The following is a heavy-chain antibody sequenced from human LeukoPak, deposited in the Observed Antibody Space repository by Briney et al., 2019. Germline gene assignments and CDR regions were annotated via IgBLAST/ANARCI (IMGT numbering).Heavy chain of an antibody. D-gene: IGHD3-10*01. V-gene: IGHV1-69*04. J-gene: IGHJ3*02. Sequence: SVKVSCKASGGTFSSYATSWVRQAPGQGVGWMGRIIPILGIANYAQKFQGRVTITADKSTSTAYMELSSLRSEDTAVYYCARDRAPEFRAFDIWGQGTMVTVSS. CDR3: ARDRAPEFRAFDI. CDR1: GGTFSSYA. CDR2: IIPILGIA.